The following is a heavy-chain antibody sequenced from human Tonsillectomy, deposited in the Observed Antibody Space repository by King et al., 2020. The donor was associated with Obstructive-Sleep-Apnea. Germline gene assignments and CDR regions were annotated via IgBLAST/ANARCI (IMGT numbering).Heavy chain of an antibody. CDR2: IDPSDSYT. Sequence: QLAQSGAEVKKPGESLRISCKGFGYSFTSYWITWVRQMPGKGLEWMGTIDPSDSYTNYSPSFQGHVTISADKSISTAYLQWTSLKAPDTAMYYCARLTANGDFLGYYYVMDVWGQGTTVTVSS. CDR1: GYSFTSYW. D-gene: IGHD4-17*01. CDR3: ARLTANGDFLGYYYVMDV. J-gene: IGHJ6*02. V-gene: IGHV5-10-1*03.